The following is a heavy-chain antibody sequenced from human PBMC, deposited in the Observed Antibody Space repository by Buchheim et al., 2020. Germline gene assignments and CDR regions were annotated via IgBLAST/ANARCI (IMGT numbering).Heavy chain of an antibody. D-gene: IGHD3-10*01. J-gene: IGHJ5*02. CDR3: ARTELRLGWFGELLQNWFDP. CDR2: INHSGST. CDR1: GGSFSGYY. V-gene: IGHV4-34*01. Sequence: QVQLQQWGAGLLKPSETLSLTCAVYGGSFSGYYRSWIRQPPGKGLEWIGEINHSGSTNYNPSLKSRVTISVDTSKNQFSLKLSSVTAADTAVYYCARTELRLGWFGELLQNWFDPWGQGTL.